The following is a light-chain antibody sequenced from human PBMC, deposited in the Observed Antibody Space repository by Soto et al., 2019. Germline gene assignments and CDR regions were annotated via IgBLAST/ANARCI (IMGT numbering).Light chain of an antibody. CDR2: EVS. CDR3: MQTIQVPSLA. J-gene: IGKJ5*01. Sequence: EIVMTQSPLSLSATPGQPASISCKSSQSLLHSNGKTYLYWYVQKSGQPPKLLISEVSNRFSGVSERFSGSGAGTDVTLRIIRVEAEAVGVYYCMQTIQVPSLAVGQGERLEIK. V-gene: IGKV2D-29*01. CDR1: QSLLHSNGKTY.